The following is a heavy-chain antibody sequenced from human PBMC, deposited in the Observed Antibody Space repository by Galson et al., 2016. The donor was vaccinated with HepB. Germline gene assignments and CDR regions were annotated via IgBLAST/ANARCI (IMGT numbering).Heavy chain of an antibody. Sequence: SLRLSCAASGFTLDDYTMHWVRQAPGRGLEWVSGISWNSNNIGYADSVKGRFTISRDNAKNSLFLQMNSLRPEDTAFYYCARDPRYNILTGYYNAWGQGTLVAVSS. V-gene: IGHV3-9*01. D-gene: IGHD3-9*01. CDR2: ISWNSNNI. CDR3: ARDPRYNILTGYYNA. CDR1: GFTLDDYT. J-gene: IGHJ5*02.